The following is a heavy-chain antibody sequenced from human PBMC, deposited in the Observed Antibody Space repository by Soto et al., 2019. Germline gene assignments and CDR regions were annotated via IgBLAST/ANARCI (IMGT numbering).Heavy chain of an antibody. CDR3: ARDFFRYYDSSGYFDY. CDR1: GGTFSSYA. CDR2: IIPIFGTA. D-gene: IGHD3-22*01. J-gene: IGHJ4*02. V-gene: IGHV1-69*13. Sequence: ASVKVSCKASGGTFSSYAISWVRQAPGQGLEWMGGIIPIFGTANYAQKFQGRVTITADESTSTAYMELSSLRSEDTAVYYCARDFFRYYDSSGYFDYWGQGTLVTVSS.